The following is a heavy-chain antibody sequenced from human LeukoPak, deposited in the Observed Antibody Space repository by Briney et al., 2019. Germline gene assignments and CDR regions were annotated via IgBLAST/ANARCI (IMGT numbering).Heavy chain of an antibody. J-gene: IGHJ6*03. Sequence: ASVNVSCKASGYTFTSYGITWVRQAPGQGLEWMGWISAYNGNTNYAQKLQGGVTMTTDTSTSTAYMELRSLRSDDTAVYYCARDQPICSSTSCPDFTDYYYYYMDVWGKGTTVTVSS. D-gene: IGHD2-2*01. CDR1: GYTFTSYG. V-gene: IGHV1-18*01. CDR3: ARDQPICSSTSCPDFTDYYYYYMDV. CDR2: ISAYNGNT.